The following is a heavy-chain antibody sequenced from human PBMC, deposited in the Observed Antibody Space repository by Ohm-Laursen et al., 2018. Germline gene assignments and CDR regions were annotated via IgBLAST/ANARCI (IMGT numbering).Heavy chain of an antibody. J-gene: IGHJ5*02. CDR1: GYTFSSYD. CDR2: MNPNSHNT. Sequence: ATVKISCKTSGYTFSSYDIIWVRQASGQGPEWMGWMNPNSHNTGYARKFRGRVSMTSDSSISTAYMELYSLTSEDTATYYCARAVRYQLLSDPWGQGTLVTVSS. D-gene: IGHD4-23*01. V-gene: IGHV1-8*01. CDR3: ARAVRYQLLSDP.